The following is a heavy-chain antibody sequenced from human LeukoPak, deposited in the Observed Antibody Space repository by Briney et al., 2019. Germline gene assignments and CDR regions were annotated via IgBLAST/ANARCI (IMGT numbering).Heavy chain of an antibody. Sequence: GGSLRLSCAASGFTFSSYSMNWVRQAPGKGLEWVANIKQDGSEKYYVDSVKGRFTISRDNAKNSLYLQMNSLRAEDTAVYYCARGPRFAIRMIVVVTKGHFDYWGQGTLVTVSS. V-gene: IGHV3-7*04. CDR2: IKQDGSEK. CDR3: ARGPRFAIRMIVVVTKGHFDY. CDR1: GFTFSSYS. J-gene: IGHJ4*02. D-gene: IGHD3-22*01.